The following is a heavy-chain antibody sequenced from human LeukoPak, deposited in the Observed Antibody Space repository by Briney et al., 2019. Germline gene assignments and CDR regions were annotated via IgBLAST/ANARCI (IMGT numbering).Heavy chain of an antibody. Sequence: GGSLRLSCAASGFTFSSYGMHWGRQAPGKGLEWVAVISYDGSNKYYADSVKGRFTISRDNSKNTLYLQMNSLRAEDTAVYYCAKDQGFYCSGGSRYSDWFGPWGQGTLVTVSS. CDR3: AKDQGFYCSGGSRYSDWFGP. CDR1: GFTFSSYG. CDR2: ISYDGSNK. V-gene: IGHV3-30*18. D-gene: IGHD2-15*01. J-gene: IGHJ5*02.